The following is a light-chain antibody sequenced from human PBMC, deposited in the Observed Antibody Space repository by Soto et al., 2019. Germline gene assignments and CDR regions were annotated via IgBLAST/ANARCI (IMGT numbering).Light chain of an antibody. Sequence: DIQMTQSPSSLSASVGDRVTITCRASQNIRSYLNWYQQRIGKAPKFLIYAASSLQSGVPSRFSGSGSGTDFTLTIDSLRPEDFASYYCQQSYSSSPITFGPGTRLEMK. V-gene: IGKV1-39*01. J-gene: IGKJ5*01. CDR2: AAS. CDR1: QNIRSY. CDR3: QQSYSSSPIT.